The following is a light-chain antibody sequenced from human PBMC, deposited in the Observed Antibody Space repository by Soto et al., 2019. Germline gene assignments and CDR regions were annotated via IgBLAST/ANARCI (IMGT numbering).Light chain of an antibody. J-gene: IGLJ1*01. V-gene: IGLV2-14*01. CDR3: SSHVTGGSYV. Sequence: LTRVAKVNRSHRGSLPIIKKKTSSDIGGHNAVSWYQQYSGEAPRLLIYDVTSRAAGVSNRFSASKSGNTASLTISGLQAEDEADYYCSSHVTGGSYVLGPVTKATVL. CDR2: DVT. CDR1: SSDIGGHNA.